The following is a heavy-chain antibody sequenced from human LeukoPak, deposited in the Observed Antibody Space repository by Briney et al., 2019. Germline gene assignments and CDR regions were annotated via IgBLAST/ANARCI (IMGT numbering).Heavy chain of an antibody. CDR2: VSSDGNNK. Sequence: GGSLRLSCAASGFTFSSYGMHWVRQAPGKGLEWVAVVSSDGNNKNYVDSVKGRFTFSRDNSKNTLYLQMNSLRAEDTAVYYCAKGNDIGGYYYPHFDYWGQGTLVTVSS. CDR3: AKGNDIGGYYYPHFDY. D-gene: IGHD3-22*01. CDR1: GFTFSSYG. V-gene: IGHV3-30*18. J-gene: IGHJ4*02.